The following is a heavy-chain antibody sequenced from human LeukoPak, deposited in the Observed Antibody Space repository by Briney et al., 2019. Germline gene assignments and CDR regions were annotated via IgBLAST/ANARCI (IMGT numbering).Heavy chain of an antibody. J-gene: IGHJ5*02. D-gene: IGHD6-13*01. V-gene: IGHV4-39*01. CDR3: ARHGAAAGLGWFDP. CDR2: IYYSGST. CDR1: GGSISSSSYY. Sequence: SETLSLTCTVSGGSISSSSYYWGWIRQPPGKGLEWIGSIYYSGSTYYNPSLKSRVTISVDTSKNQFSPKLSSVTAADTAVYYCARHGAAAGLGWFDPWGQGTLVTVSS.